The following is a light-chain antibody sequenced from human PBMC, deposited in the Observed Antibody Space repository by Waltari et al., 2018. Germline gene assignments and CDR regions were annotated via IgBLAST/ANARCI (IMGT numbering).Light chain of an antibody. J-gene: IGLJ2*01. V-gene: IGLV3-10*01. CDR3: YSTDSSGNVQV. Sequence: SYELTQPPSVSVSPGQTARITCSGDALPQKYAYWYQQKSVQAPVQVIYEVVKRPSGIPERFSGSSSGTMVTLTISGAQVEDEADYYCYSTDSSGNVQVFGGGTKLTVL. CDR1: ALPQKY. CDR2: EVV.